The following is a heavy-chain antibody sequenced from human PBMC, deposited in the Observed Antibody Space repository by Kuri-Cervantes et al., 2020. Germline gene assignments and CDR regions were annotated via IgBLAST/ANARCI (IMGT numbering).Heavy chain of an antibody. V-gene: IGHV4-39*07. Sequence: GSLRLSCTVSGGSISSSSYYWGWIRQPPGKGLEWIGSIYYSGSTYYNPSLKSRVTISVETSKNQFSLNLSSVTAADTAVYYCARGNWLFDAFDIWGQGTMVTVSS. D-gene: IGHD3-9*01. CDR2: IYYSGST. CDR1: GGSISSSSYY. J-gene: IGHJ3*02. CDR3: ARGNWLFDAFDI.